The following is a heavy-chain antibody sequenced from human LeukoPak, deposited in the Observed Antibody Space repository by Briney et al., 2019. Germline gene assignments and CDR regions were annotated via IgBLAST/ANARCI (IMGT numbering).Heavy chain of an antibody. J-gene: IGHJ6*03. V-gene: IGHV3-53*01. D-gene: IGHD6-19*01. CDR2: IYSGSTK. CDR3: ARPSDPDHYSGWSYYSYYMDV. CDR1: GFTVSSNY. Sequence: PGGSLRLSCAASGFTVSSNYMSWVRQAPGKGLEWVSVIYSGSTKYYADSVKGRFTISRDNAKNSLYLQMNSLRAEDTAVYYCARPSDPDHYSGWSYYSYYMDVWGNGTTVTVSS.